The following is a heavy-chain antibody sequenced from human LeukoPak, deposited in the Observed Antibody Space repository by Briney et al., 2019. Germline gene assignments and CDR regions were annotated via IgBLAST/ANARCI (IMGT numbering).Heavy chain of an antibody. CDR1: GFTFRSYA. Sequence: GGSLRLSCAVSGFTFRSYAMSWVRQAPGKGLEWVSAISGSGGSTYYADSVKGRFTISRDNSKNTLYLQMNSLRAEDTAVYHCAKAIHGIAAAVSQHWGQGTLVTVSS. J-gene: IGHJ1*01. D-gene: IGHD6-13*01. V-gene: IGHV3-23*01. CDR2: ISGSGGST. CDR3: AKAIHGIAAAVSQH.